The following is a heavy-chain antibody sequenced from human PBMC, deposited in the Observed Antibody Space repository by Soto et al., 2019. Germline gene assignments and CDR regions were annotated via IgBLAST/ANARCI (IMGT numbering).Heavy chain of an antibody. Sequence: EVQLVESGGGLVKPGGSLRLSCAASGFTFSSYSMNWVRQAPGKGLEWVSSISSSSSYIDYADSVKGRFTIPRDNAKNSLNLQMNSLRAEDTDVYYCARDKGIAAADTQLDYWGQGTLVTVSS. V-gene: IGHV3-21*01. CDR2: ISSSSSYI. J-gene: IGHJ4*02. CDR1: GFTFSSYS. CDR3: ARDKGIAAADTQLDY. D-gene: IGHD6-13*01.